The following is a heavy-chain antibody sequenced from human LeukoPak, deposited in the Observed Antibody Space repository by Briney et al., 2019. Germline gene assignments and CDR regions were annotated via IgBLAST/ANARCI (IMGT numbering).Heavy chain of an antibody. CDR3: ARRLSYGSGSYPDY. CDR2: INHSGSP. CDR1: GGSFRCYY. Sequence: PSETLSLTCAVYGGSFRCYYWSWIRQPPGKGLEWIGEINHSGSPNYNPSLKSRVTISVATSKNQFSLKLSSVTAADTAVYYCARRLSYGSGSYPDYWGQGTMVTVSS. D-gene: IGHD3-10*01. V-gene: IGHV4-34*01. J-gene: IGHJ4*02.